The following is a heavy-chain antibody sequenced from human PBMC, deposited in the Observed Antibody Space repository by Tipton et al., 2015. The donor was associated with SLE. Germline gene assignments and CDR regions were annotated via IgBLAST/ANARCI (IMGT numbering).Heavy chain of an antibody. D-gene: IGHD4-11*01. J-gene: IGHJ6*01. CDR3: ARNILSDYRDFYYYGLDV. CDR2: IYTSGST. CDR1: GGSISSYY. V-gene: IGHV4-4*07. Sequence: TLSLTCTVSGGSISSYYWSWIRQPAGKGLEWIGRIYTSGSTNYNPSLKSRVTMSVDTSKNQFSLKLSSVTAADTAVYYCARNILSDYRDFYYYGLDVWGQGTTVTVSS.